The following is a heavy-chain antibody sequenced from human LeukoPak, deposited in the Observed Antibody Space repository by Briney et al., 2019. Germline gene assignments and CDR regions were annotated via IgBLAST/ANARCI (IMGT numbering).Heavy chain of an antibody. V-gene: IGHV1-18*01. Sequence: ASVKVSCKASGYTFTSYGISWVRQAPGQGLEWMGWISAYNGNTNYAQKLQGRVTMTTDTSTSTAYMELRSLRSDDTAVYYCARDSGIVVATAPDYWGQGTLVTVSS. CDR1: GYTFTSYG. J-gene: IGHJ4*02. CDR3: ARDSGIVVATAPDY. D-gene: IGHD2-21*02. CDR2: ISAYNGNT.